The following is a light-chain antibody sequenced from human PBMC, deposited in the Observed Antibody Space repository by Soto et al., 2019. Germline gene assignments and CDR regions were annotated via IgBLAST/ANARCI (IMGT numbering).Light chain of an antibody. CDR3: QQADSFPLT. Sequence: DIQMTQSPSSVSASVGDRVTLTCRASQDIGNLLAWYQQKPGKAPKLLIYFGSNLQTGVPSRFSGSGSGTDFTHTISSLQPEDLATYYCQQADSFPLTFGRGTRVEIK. CDR2: FGS. CDR1: QDIGNL. V-gene: IGKV1-12*01. J-gene: IGKJ4*02.